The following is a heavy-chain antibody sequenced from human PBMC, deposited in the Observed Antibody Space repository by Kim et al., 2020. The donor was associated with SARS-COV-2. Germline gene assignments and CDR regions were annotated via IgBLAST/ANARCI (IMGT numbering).Heavy chain of an antibody. D-gene: IGHD6-19*01. Sequence: SETLSLTCTVSGGSISSYYWSWIRQPPGKGLEWIGYIYYSGSTNYNPSLKSRVTISVDTSKNQFSLKLSSVTAADTAVYYCAGSNLAVASTLDAFDIWGPRDNSHRLF. J-gene: IGHJ3*02. CDR1: GGSISSYY. V-gene: IGHV4-59*01. CDR3: AGSNLAVASTLDAFDI. CDR2: IYYSGST.